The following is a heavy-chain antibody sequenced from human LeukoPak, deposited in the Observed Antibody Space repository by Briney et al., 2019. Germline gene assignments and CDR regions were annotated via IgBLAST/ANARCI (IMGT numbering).Heavy chain of an antibody. CDR2: FDPEDGET. CDR1: GYTLTELS. Sequence: ASVKVSCKVSGYTLTELSMHWVRQALGKGLEWMGGFDPEDGETIYAQKFQGRVTMTEDTSTDTAYMELSSLRSEDTAVYYCATPQQRASYPIAAAGPLDYWGQGTLVTVSS. D-gene: IGHD6-13*01. J-gene: IGHJ4*02. V-gene: IGHV1-24*01. CDR3: ATPQQRASYPIAAAGPLDY.